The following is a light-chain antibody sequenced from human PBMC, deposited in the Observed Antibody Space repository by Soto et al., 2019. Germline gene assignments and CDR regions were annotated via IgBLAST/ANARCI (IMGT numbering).Light chain of an antibody. J-gene: IGKJ1*01. V-gene: IGKV3-20*01. CDR2: GAS. CDR3: QQYGSSPWT. Sequence: EFVMTQSPSTMSVSPGERATLSCRASQSVRSNLAWYQQKPGQAPRLLIYGASSRATGIPDRFSGSGSGTDFTLTISRLEPEDFAVYYCQQYGSSPWTFGQGTKVDIK. CDR1: QSVRSN.